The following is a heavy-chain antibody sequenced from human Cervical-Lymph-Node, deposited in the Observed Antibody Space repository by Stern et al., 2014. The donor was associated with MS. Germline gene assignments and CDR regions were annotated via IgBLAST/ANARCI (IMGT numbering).Heavy chain of an antibody. CDR3: ARGRGSGWYLFEHVFH. D-gene: IGHD6-19*01. J-gene: IGHJ4*02. Sequence: VQLVESGAEVKKPGASVKVSCKASGYTFTSYDIIWVRQATGQGLEWMGWMKPSSGNTGYAQKFQGRVTMTRNSSISTVYMELSSLRSDDTAVYYCARGRGSGWYLFEHVFHWGQGTLVTVSS. CDR1: GYTFTSYD. CDR2: MKPSSGNT. V-gene: IGHV1-8*01.